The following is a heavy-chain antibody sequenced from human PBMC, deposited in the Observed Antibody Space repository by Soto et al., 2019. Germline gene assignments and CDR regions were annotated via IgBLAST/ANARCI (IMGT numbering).Heavy chain of an antibody. V-gene: IGHV3-48*01. D-gene: IGHD2-2*01. Sequence: EVQLVESGGGLVQPGGSLRLSCAASGFTFSSYSMNWVRQAPGKGLEWVSYISSSSSTIYYADSVKGRFTISRDNAKNSLYLQMNSLRAEDTAVYYCARDRVVVVPAAIDNYYYYGMDFWGQGTTVTVSS. J-gene: IGHJ6*02. CDR1: GFTFSSYS. CDR3: ARDRVVVVPAAIDNYYYYGMDF. CDR2: ISSSSSTI.